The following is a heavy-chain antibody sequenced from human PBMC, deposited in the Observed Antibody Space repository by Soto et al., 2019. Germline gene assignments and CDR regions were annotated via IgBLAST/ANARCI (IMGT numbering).Heavy chain of an antibody. Sequence: QVQLVQSGTEVKKPGASVKVSCKASGYMFTDYYMHWVRQAPGQGLEWMGWIDPKGGDTKYAQNFQGRVTMTRDTSISTANMDLSSLISDDTAVYYCARCLVRATTVVDYWGQGTLVTVSS. J-gene: IGHJ4*02. CDR3: ARCLVRATTVVDY. D-gene: IGHD1-26*01. CDR1: GYMFTDYY. V-gene: IGHV1-2*02. CDR2: IDPKGGDT.